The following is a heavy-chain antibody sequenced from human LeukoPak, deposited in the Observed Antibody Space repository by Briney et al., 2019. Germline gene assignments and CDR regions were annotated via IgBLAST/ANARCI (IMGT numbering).Heavy chain of an antibody. V-gene: IGHV3-30-3*01. CDR2: LSEDGIKT. J-gene: IGHJ4*02. Sequence: GGSLRLSCAASGFAFSSYAMHWVRQTPGKGLEWVAVLSEDGIKTFYAHSVKGRFTISRGNSENTMDLQMNSLRPDDTAVYYCVRGLHDYGDYGDYWGQGTLVTVSS. CDR3: VRGLHDYGDYGDY. CDR1: GFAFSSYA. D-gene: IGHD4-17*01.